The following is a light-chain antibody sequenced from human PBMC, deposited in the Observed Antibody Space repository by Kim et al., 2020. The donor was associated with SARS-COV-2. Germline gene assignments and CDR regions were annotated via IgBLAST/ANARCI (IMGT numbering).Light chain of an antibody. CDR1: SSNIGSNT. V-gene: IGLV1-44*01. J-gene: IGLJ2*01. CDR3: AAWDDSLNGVV. Sequence: QSVLTQPPSASGTPGQRVTISCSGSSSNIGSNTVNWYQQLPGTAPKLLIYSNNQRPSGVPDRFSGSKSGTSASLAISGLQSEDEADYYCAAWDDSLNGVVFGGESQLTDL. CDR2: SNN.